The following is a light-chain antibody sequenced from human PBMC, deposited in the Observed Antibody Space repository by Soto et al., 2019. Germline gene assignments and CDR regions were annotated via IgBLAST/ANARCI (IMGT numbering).Light chain of an antibody. J-gene: IGKJ1*01. V-gene: IGKV1-27*01. CDR2: TAS. Sequence: DIQMTQSPSSLSASVGDRVTITCRASQGIRNYLAWYQQKPGEVPKLLIYTASTLQPGVPSRFSGSGSGTDFILTISSLQPEDAATYYCQKYNSDPPWMFGQGTKVEIK. CDR3: QKYNSDPPWM. CDR1: QGIRNY.